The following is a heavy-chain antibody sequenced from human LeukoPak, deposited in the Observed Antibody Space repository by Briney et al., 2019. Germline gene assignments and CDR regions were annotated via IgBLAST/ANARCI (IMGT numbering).Heavy chain of an antibody. Sequence: SETLSLTCTVSDYSINNGYCWGWIRQPPGQGLEWIGNIFHSGSTNYNPSLKSRVTISVDTSKNQFSLKLSSVTAADTAVYYCASLSRGVLLWFGEFFWGQGTLVTVSS. CDR3: ASLSRGVLLWFGEFF. J-gene: IGHJ4*02. D-gene: IGHD3-10*01. V-gene: IGHV4-38-2*02. CDR2: IFHSGST. CDR1: DYSINNGYC.